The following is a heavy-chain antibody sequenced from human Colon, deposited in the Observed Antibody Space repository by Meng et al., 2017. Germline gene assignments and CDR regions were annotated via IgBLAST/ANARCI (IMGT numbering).Heavy chain of an antibody. CDR3: ARSPYDFWSGYSRIFDY. CDR2: INPNSGGT. CDR1: GYTFTGYY. D-gene: IGHD3-3*01. Sequence: QVQLVQSGAEVKKPGASVKVSCKASGYTFTGYYRHWVRQAPGQGLEWMGRINPNSGGTNYAQKFQGRVTMTRDTSISTAYMELSRLRSDDTAVYYCARSPYDFWSGYSRIFDYWGQGTLVTVSS. J-gene: IGHJ4*02. V-gene: IGHV1-2*06.